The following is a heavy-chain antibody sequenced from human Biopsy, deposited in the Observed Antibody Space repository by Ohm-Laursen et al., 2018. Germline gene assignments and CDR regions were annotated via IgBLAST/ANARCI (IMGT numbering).Heavy chain of an antibody. CDR1: GFTFDDYA. CDR3: AKDQGYYYDRSVYYYFDY. J-gene: IGHJ4*02. Sequence: SLRLSCAASGFTFDDYAMHWVRQVPGKGLEWVSAITSSGDTTYYSGSVKGRFTISRDSSKNTLHLQMNSLRAEDTAVYYCAKDQGYYYDRSVYYYFDYWGQGTLVTVSS. D-gene: IGHD3-22*01. CDR2: ITSSGDTT. V-gene: IGHV3-23*01.